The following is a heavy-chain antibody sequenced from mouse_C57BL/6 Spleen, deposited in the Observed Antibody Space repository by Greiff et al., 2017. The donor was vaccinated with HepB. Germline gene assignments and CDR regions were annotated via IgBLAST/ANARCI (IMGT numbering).Heavy chain of an antibody. CDR2: INYDGSST. CDR1: GFTFSDYY. Sequence: EVKLVESEGGLVQPGSSMKLSCTASGFTFSDYYMAWVRQVPEKGLEWVANINYDGSSTYYLDSLKSRFIISRDNAKHMLYLQMSSLKSEDTATYYCARCYDYAYAMDYWGQGTSVTVSS. J-gene: IGHJ4*01. CDR3: ARCYDYAYAMDY. D-gene: IGHD2-4*01. V-gene: IGHV5-16*01.